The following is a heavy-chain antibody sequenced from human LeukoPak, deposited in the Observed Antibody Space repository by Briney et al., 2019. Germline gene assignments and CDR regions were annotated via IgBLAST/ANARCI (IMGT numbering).Heavy chain of an antibody. CDR3: ARDQLVVVAATRLSGAFDP. D-gene: IGHD2-15*01. Sequence: PGGSLRLSCAASGFTFSSYSMSWVRQAPGKGLEWVSYISSSSSTIYYADSVKGRFTISRDNAKNSLYLQMNSLRAEDTAVYYCARDQLVVVAATRLSGAFDPWGQGTLVSVSS. CDR1: GFTFSSYS. CDR2: ISSSSSTI. J-gene: IGHJ5*02. V-gene: IGHV3-48*01.